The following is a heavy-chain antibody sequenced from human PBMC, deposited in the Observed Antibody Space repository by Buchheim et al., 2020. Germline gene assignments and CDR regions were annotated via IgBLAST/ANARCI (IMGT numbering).Heavy chain of an antibody. J-gene: IGHJ6*03. D-gene: IGHD2-21*01. CDR3: AREPRLRFFGYMDV. CDR1: GGSFSGYY. V-gene: IGHV4-34*01. CDR2: INHSGST. Sequence: QVQLQQWGAGLLKPSETLSLTCAVYGGSFSGYYWSWIRQPPGKGLEWIGEINHSGSTNYNPSLKSRVPISVDTAKNQFSLNLSSVTAADTAVYYCAREPRLRFFGYMDVWGKGTT.